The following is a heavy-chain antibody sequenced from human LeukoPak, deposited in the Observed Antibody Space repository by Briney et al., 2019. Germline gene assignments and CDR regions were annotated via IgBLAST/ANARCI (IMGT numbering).Heavy chain of an antibody. Sequence: HSRGSLRLSCAASGFTFSSYWMSGVRQAPGKGLGWGSIIKQDGSEKYYGDSVKGRFTISRDNAKNSLYLQMNSLRAEDTAVYYCEKGVGSSWLSTLSQVAMDVWGKGTTVTVSS. J-gene: IGHJ6*03. CDR3: EKGVGSSWLSTLSQVAMDV. CDR2: IKQDGSEK. V-gene: IGHV3-7*01. D-gene: IGHD3-9*01. CDR1: GFTFSSYW.